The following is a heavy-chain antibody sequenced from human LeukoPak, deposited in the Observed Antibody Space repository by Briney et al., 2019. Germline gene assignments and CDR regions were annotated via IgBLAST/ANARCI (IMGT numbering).Heavy chain of an antibody. D-gene: IGHD2-15*01. CDR2: INHSGST. Sequence: PSETLSLTCAVYGGSFSGYYWSWIRQPPGKGLEWIGEINHSGSTNYNPSLKSRVTISVDTSKNQFSLKLSSVTAADTAVYYCARGPQDIVVVVAATQNKYYFDYWGQGTLVTVSS. CDR1: GGSFSGYY. J-gene: IGHJ4*02. V-gene: IGHV4-34*01. CDR3: ARGPQDIVVVVAATQNKYYFDY.